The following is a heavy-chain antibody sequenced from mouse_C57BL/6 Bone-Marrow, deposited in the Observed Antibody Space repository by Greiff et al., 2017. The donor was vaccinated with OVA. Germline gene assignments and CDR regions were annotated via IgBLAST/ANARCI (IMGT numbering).Heavy chain of an antibody. J-gene: IGHJ2*01. V-gene: IGHV1-9*01. Sequence: QVQLQQSGAELMKPGASVKLSCKATGYTFTGYWIEWVKQRPGHGLEWIGELLPGSGSTNYNEKIKGKATFTADTSSNTAYMQLSSRTTEDSAIYYCAREGLGRDFDYWGQGTTLTVSS. CDR3: AREGLGRDFDY. D-gene: IGHD4-1*01. CDR1: GYTFTGYW. CDR2: LLPGSGST.